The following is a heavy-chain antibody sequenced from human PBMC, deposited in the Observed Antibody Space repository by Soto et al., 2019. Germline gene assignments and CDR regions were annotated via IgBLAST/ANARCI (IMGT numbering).Heavy chain of an antibody. V-gene: IGHV4-39*01. CDR2: IYYSGRT. CDR3: ARQVGYDILTGGYYFDY. CDR1: GGSISISSYY. J-gene: IGHJ4*02. Sequence: QLQLQESGPGLVKPSETLSLTCTVSGGSISISSYYWGWIRQPPGKGLEWIGSIYYSGRTDYNPSLKSRVTISVDTSKNQFSLKLSSVTAADTAVYYCARQVGYDILTGGYYFDYWGQGTLVTVSS. D-gene: IGHD3-9*01.